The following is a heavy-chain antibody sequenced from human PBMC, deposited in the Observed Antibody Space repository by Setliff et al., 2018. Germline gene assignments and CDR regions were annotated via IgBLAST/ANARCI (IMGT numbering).Heavy chain of an antibody. D-gene: IGHD3-3*01. CDR2: IIPIFGTT. CDR3: ARDSKALYFNFWRGCPDY. Sequence: SVKVSCKASGYTFTDYYIHWVRQAPGQGLEWMGGIIPIFGTTNYAQKFQGRATIITDESTSTAYMELSSLRSEDTAVYYCARDSKALYFNFWRGCPDYWGQGTLVTVSS. J-gene: IGHJ4*02. V-gene: IGHV1-69*05. CDR1: GYTFTDYY.